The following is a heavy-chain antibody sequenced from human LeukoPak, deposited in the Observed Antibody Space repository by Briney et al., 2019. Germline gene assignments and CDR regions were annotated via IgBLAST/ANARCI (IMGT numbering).Heavy chain of an antibody. CDR1: GFTFSSYA. J-gene: IGHJ6*02. D-gene: IGHD5-18*01. Sequence: GGSLRLSCAASGFTFSSYAMHWVRQAPGKGLEWVAVIWYDGSKKYYADSVEGQFTISRDNSKNTLYLQMNSLRAEDTAVYYCARDDKRGYSYGYTGYYYGMDVWGQGTTVTVSS. CDR3: ARDDKRGYSYGYTGYYYGMDV. CDR2: IWYDGSKK. V-gene: IGHV3-33*01.